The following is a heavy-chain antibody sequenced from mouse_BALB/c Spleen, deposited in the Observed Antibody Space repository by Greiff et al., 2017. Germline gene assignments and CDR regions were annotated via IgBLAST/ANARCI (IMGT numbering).Heavy chain of an antibody. CDR2: ISSGSSTI. D-gene: IGHD1-2*01. CDR3: ARATTANPWLAY. Sequence: EVQLVASGGGLVQPGGSRKLSCAASGFTFSSFGMHWVRQAPEKGLEWVAYISSGSSTIYYADTVKGRFTISRDNPKNTLFLQMTSLRSEDTAMYYCARATTANPWLAYWGQGTLVTVSA. CDR1: GFTFSSFG. J-gene: IGHJ3*01. V-gene: IGHV5-17*02.